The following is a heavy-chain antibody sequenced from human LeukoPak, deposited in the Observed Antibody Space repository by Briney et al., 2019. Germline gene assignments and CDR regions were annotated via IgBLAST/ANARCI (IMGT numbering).Heavy chain of an antibody. V-gene: IGHV4-34*01. J-gene: IGHJ4*02. CDR1: GGSFSGYY. CDR2: INHSGST. Sequence: PSETLSLTCAVYGGSFSGYYWSWIRQPPGKGLEWSGEINHSGSTNYNPSLKSRVAISVDTSKNQFSLKLSSVTAADTAVYYCARVTYYYDRHFDYWGQGTLVTVSS. CDR3: ARVTYYYDRHFDY. D-gene: IGHD3-22*01.